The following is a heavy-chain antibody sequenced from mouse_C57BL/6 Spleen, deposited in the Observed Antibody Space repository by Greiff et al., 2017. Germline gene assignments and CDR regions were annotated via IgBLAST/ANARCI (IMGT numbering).Heavy chain of an antibody. V-gene: IGHV1-59*01. CDR2: IDPSDSYT. D-gene: IGHD1-1*01. CDR3: ARSDYGSSDY. Sequence: VQLQQPGAELVRPGTSVKLSCKASGYTFTSYWMHWVQQRPGQGLEWIGVIDPSDSYTTYYQQINGKATITVDTYSSTAYMQLSSMTSEDSAVYYCARSDYGSSDYWGQGTTLTVSS. CDR1: GYTFTSYW. J-gene: IGHJ2*01.